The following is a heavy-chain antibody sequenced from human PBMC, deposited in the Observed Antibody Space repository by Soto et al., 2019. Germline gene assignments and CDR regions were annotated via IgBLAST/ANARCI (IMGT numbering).Heavy chain of an antibody. J-gene: IGHJ4*02. CDR1: GGSINSGGYY. Sequence: SETLSLTCTVSGGSINSGGYYWSWIRQHPGKGLEWIEYIYYIGSTYYNPSLKSRVTISADTSKNQFYLRLSSVTAADTAVYYCARKSGYYDYWGQGTLVTVSS. CDR3: ARKSGYYDY. D-gene: IGHD3-3*01. V-gene: IGHV4-31*03. CDR2: IYYIGST.